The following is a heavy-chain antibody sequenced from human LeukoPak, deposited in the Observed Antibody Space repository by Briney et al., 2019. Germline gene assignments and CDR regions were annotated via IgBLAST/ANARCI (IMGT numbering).Heavy chain of an antibody. V-gene: IGHV3-23*01. CDR3: AKVRPPVRYGSGSYSALYFDY. D-gene: IGHD3-10*01. CDR1: GFTFSSYA. CDR2: ISGSGGST. Sequence: GGSLRLSCAASGFTFSSYAMSWVRQAPGKGLEWVSAISGSGGSTYYADSVKGRFTISRDNSKNTLYLQMNSLRAEDTAVYYCAKVRPPVRYGSGSYSALYFDYWGQGTLVTVSS. J-gene: IGHJ4*02.